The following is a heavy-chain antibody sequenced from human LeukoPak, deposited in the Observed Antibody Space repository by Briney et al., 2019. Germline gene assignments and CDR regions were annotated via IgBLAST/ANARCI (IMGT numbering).Heavy chain of an antibody. D-gene: IGHD1-26*01. Sequence: ASETLSLTCTVSGGSISSDNYYWSWIAQPAGQGLEWIGRIYASGTTNYTPSLNSRVTISVDTSKNHFSLKLSSVTAADTAVHYCARALVGATGGSFDYWGQGTLVTVSS. V-gene: IGHV4-61*02. CDR1: GGSISSDNYY. CDR2: IYASGTT. J-gene: IGHJ4*02. CDR3: ARALVGATGGSFDY.